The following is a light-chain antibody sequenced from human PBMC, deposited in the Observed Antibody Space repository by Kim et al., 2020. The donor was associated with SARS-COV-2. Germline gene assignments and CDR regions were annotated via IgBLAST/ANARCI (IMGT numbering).Light chain of an antibody. Sequence: QRVTISRTGAGTSVVAGYGEHWYQLLPGTAPDLLIEGTGNRPAAVPDRFSGSKSVTSASLAITVLQAEDEADYYCQSYDSSLSGWVFGGGTQLTVL. CDR3: QSYDSSLSGWV. V-gene: IGLV1-40*01. CDR2: GTG. CDR1: GTSVVAGYG. J-gene: IGLJ3*02.